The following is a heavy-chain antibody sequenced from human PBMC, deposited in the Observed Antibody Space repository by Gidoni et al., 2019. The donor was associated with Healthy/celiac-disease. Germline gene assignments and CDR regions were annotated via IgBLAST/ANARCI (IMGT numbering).Heavy chain of an antibody. CDR3: ARDHFDWFHIRFDP. CDR1: GFTFSSYS. CDR2: ISSSSSYI. Sequence: EVQLVESGGGLVKPGGSLRLSCAASGFTFSSYSMNWVRQAPGKGLEWVSSISSSSSYIYYADSVKGRFTISRDNAKNSLYLQMNSLRAEDTAVYYCARDHFDWFHIRFDPWGQGTLVTVSS. V-gene: IGHV3-21*01. J-gene: IGHJ5*02. D-gene: IGHD3-9*01.